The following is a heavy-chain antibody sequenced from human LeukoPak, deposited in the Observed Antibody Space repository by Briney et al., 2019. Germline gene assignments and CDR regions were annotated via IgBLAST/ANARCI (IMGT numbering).Heavy chain of an antibody. Sequence: PGGSLRLSCAASGLTFSRFWMIWIRQAPGKVLEWVATINEDGNEKWYADSVKGRFTISRDNARNSLYLQMNSLRAEDTAVYYCATLSYRRFDYWGQGALVTVSS. CDR1: GLTFSRFW. D-gene: IGHD1-14*01. CDR2: INEDGNEK. V-gene: IGHV3-7*01. CDR3: ATLSYRRFDY. J-gene: IGHJ4*02.